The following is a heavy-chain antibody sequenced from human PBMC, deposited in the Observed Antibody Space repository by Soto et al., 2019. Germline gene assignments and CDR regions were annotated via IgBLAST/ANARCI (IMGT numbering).Heavy chain of an antibody. Sequence: GGSLRLSCAASGFTFSSYGMHWVRQAPGKGLEWVAVIWYDGSNKYYADSVKGRFTISRDNSKNTLYLQMNSLRAEDTAVYYCARDPGAVTGLGFWSGYYLHGPFDYWGQGTLVTVSS. D-gene: IGHD3-3*01. J-gene: IGHJ4*02. CDR2: IWYDGSNK. CDR3: ARDPGAVTGLGFWSGYYLHGPFDY. CDR1: GFTFSSYG. V-gene: IGHV3-33*01.